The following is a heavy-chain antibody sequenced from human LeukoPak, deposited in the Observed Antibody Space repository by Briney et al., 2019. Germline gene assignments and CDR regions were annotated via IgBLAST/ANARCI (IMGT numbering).Heavy chain of an antibody. CDR2: IIPNLGIT. CDR3: ARDKGRSRIENWFDP. D-gene: IGHD3-22*01. J-gene: IGHJ5*02. V-gene: IGHV1-69*04. CDR1: GDTFSNYG. Sequence: ASVKVSCKASGDTFSNYGINWVRQAHGQGLEWMGRIIPNLGITNNAQKFQDRVIITADKSTSTAYMELSSLRSDDTAVYYCARDKGRSRIENWFDPWGQGTLVTVSS.